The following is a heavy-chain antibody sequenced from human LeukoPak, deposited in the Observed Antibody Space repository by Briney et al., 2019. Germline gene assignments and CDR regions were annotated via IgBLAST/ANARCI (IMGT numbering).Heavy chain of an antibody. CDR1: EATLGSFL. Sequence: GASVKVSCKVLEATLGSFLSSWCGQPPGQGLNWLERIFPILGIANYAQKFQGRVTITADKSTSTAYMELSSLRSEDTAVYYCARDLPLLYSSSSSGIDVWGQGTTVTVSS. D-gene: IGHD6-6*01. J-gene: IGHJ6*02. CDR2: IFPILGIA. CDR3: ARDLPLLYSSSSSGIDV. V-gene: IGHV1-69*04.